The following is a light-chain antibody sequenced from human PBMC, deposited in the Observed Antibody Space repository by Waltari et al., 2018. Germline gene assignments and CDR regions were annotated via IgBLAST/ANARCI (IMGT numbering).Light chain of an antibody. CDR2: KAS. V-gene: IGKV1-5*03. J-gene: IGKJ1*01. CDR1: QSISSW. Sequence: DIQMTQAPSTLPTSVGDRVPITCRASQSISSWLAWYQQKPGKAPKLLTYKASSLESGVPSRFSGSGSGTEFTLTISSLQPDDFATYYCQQYNSYPWTFGQGTKVEIK. CDR3: QQYNSYPWT.